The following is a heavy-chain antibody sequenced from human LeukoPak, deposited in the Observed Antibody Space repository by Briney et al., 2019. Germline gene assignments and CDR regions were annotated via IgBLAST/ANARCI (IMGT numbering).Heavy chain of an antibody. V-gene: IGHV4-59*08. D-gene: IGHD1-26*01. CDR1: DGSISPYY. CDR3: ARRSGSYWGEFDS. CDR2: IYYSGST. J-gene: IGHJ4*02. Sequence: SETLSLTCTVSDGSISPYYWTWIQQPPGKGLEWIGYIYYSGSTNYNPSLKSRVTISVDTSKNQFSLNLSSVTAADTAVYYCARRSGSYWGEFDSWGQGTLVTVSS.